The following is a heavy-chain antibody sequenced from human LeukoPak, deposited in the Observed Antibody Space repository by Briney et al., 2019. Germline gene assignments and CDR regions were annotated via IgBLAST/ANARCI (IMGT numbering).Heavy chain of an antibody. CDR2: IYYSGST. V-gene: IGHV4-61*01. J-gene: IGHJ4*02. CDR3: ARSARWELPPPD. D-gene: IGHD1-26*01. CDR1: GGSISSGSYY. Sequence: SQTLSLTCTVSGGSISSGSYYWTWIRQPPGKGLEWIGYIYYSGSTNYNPSLKSRVTISVDTSKNQFSLKLSSVTAADTAVYYYARSARWELPPPDWGQGTLVTVSS.